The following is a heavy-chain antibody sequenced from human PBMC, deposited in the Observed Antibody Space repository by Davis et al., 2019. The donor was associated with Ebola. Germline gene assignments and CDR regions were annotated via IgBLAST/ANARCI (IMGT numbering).Heavy chain of an antibody. Sequence: SETLSLTCTVSGGSINRSDYYWNWIRQPPGKGLEWIGYIYYSGSTNYNPSLKSRVTISVDTSKNQFSLKLSSVTAADTAVYYCARDKRYCSGGSCYYYYGMDVWGQGTTVTVSS. CDR2: IYYSGST. CDR3: ARDKRYCSGGSCYYYYGMDV. D-gene: IGHD2-15*01. V-gene: IGHV4-61*08. J-gene: IGHJ6*02. CDR1: GGSINRSDYY.